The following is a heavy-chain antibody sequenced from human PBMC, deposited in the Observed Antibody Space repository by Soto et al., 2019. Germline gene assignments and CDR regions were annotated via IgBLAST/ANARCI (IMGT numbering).Heavy chain of an antibody. D-gene: IGHD1-26*01. CDR3: AKIVGATVDI. J-gene: IGHJ3*02. Sequence: SQTLSLTCAISGDSVSSNSVAWNWIRQSPSRGLEWLGRTYYRSKWYNDYAVSVKSRITINPDTSKNQFSLQLNSVTPEDTAVYYCAKIVGATVDIWGQGTMVTVSS. CDR1: GDSVSSNSVA. V-gene: IGHV6-1*01. CDR2: TYYRSKWYN.